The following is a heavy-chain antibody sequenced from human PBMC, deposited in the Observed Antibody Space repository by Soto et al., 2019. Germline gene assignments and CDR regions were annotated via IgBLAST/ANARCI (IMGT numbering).Heavy chain of an antibody. CDR3: VRDTAMVNFDY. Sequence: SVKVSCKASGGTFSSYAISWVRQAPGQGLEWMGGIIPIFGNTNYAQKFQGRVTMTTDTSTSTAYMELSSLRSDDTAVYYCVRDTAMVNFDYWGQGTLVTVSS. CDR1: GGTFSSYA. D-gene: IGHD5-18*01. CDR2: IIPIFGNT. J-gene: IGHJ4*02. V-gene: IGHV1-69*05.